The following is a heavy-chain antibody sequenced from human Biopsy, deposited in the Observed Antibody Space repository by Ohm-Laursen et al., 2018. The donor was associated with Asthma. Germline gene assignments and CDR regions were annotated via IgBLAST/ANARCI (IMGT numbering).Heavy chain of an antibody. CDR3: AKERYYDFWSGYPI. V-gene: IGHV3-30*18. CDR2: MSFDGRQT. J-gene: IGHJ3*02. CDR1: GFVFRSHA. Sequence: SLRLSCSAPGFVFRSHAMHWVRQAPGKGLEWVAVMSFDGRQTYYADSVKGRFTISRDNSKNTLYLQMNSLRAEDTAVYYCAKERYYDFWSGYPIWGQGTMVTVSS. D-gene: IGHD3-3*01.